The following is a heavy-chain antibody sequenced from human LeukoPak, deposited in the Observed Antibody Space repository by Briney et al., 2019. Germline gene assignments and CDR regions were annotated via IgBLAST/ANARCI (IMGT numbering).Heavy chain of an antibody. CDR2: ISYTGTT. J-gene: IGHJ4*02. CDR1: GGSISGSNYY. D-gene: IGHD6-6*01. V-gene: IGHV4-39*07. CDR3: ARDRRVSSIAAVAY. Sequence: SETLSLTCTVSGGSISGSNYYWGWIRQPPGKGLEWVGSISYTGTTYYNPSLKSRVTISVDTSKNQFSLKLSSVTAADTAVYYCARDRRVSSIAAVAYWGQGTLVTVSS.